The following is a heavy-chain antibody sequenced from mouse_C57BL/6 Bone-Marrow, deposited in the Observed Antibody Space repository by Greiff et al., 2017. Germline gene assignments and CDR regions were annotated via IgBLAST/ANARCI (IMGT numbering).Heavy chain of an antibody. CDR1: GYSFTSYY. CDR2: IYPGCGNP. CDR3: APGGTTTGAY. J-gene: IGHJ3*01. D-gene: IGHD1-1*01. V-gene: IGHV1-66*01. Sequence: QVQLQQSGPELVKPGASVKISCKASGYSFTSYYIPWVKQRPGQGLEWIGWIYPGCGNPKYNEKFKGKATLTADTSSSTAYMQLSSLTSEDSAVYYCAPGGTTTGAYWGQGTLVTVSA.